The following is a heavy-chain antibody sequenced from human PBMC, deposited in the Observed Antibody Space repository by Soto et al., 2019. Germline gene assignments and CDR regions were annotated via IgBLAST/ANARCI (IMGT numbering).Heavy chain of an antibody. CDR3: ARSYCSGGSCHGAFDI. D-gene: IGHD2-15*01. CDR2: INPNSGGT. Sequence: ASVKVSCKASGYTFTGYYVHRVRQAPGQGLEWMGWINPNSGGTNYAQKFQGWVTMTRDTSISTAYMELSRLRSDDTAVYYCARSYCSGGSCHGAFDIWGQGTMVTVSS. J-gene: IGHJ3*02. V-gene: IGHV1-2*04. CDR1: GYTFTGYY.